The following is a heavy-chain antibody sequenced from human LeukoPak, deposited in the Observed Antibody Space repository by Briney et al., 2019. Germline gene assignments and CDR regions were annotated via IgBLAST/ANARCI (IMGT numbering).Heavy chain of an antibody. CDR3: ARLTAGHWYLDI. J-gene: IGHJ2*01. CDR1: GYGFAKYW. CDR2: IYPGDSDV. D-gene: IGHD5-18*01. Sequence: GEPLKISCKGSGYGFAKYWLAWVRQVPGKGLEWMGIIYPGDSDVKYSPSFQGQVSISAAKSNRTAYLQWSSLKAADSAIYYCARLTAGHWYLDIWGRGTPVIVSS. V-gene: IGHV5-51*01.